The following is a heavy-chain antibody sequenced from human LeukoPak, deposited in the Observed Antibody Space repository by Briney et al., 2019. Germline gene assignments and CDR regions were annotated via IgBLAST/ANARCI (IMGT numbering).Heavy chain of an antibody. Sequence: SETLSLTCAVYGGSFSGYYWSWIRQPPGKGLEWIGSIYHSGSTYYNPSLKSRVTISVDTSKNQFSLKLSSVTAADTAVYYCARVSAQLLFYYYYYYMDVWGKGTTVTVSS. CDR1: GGSFSGYY. V-gene: IGHV4-34*01. CDR2: IYHSGST. D-gene: IGHD2-2*01. J-gene: IGHJ6*03. CDR3: ARVSAQLLFYYYYYYMDV.